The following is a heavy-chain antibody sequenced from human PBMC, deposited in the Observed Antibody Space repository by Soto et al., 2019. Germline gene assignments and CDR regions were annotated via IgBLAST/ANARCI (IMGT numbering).Heavy chain of an antibody. CDR2: ISPMFGAA. Sequence: QVQLVQSGAEMKKPGSSVKVSCQSSGGTFNTYAMNWGRQAPGQGPEWMGDISPMFGAANYAPKFQGRVTITADESTGTSYMQLSSLTSEDKALYFCAREVQVHTPAFVYWGQGTLVTVSS. D-gene: IGHD3-10*01. CDR1: GGTFNTYA. CDR3: AREVQVHTPAFVY. V-gene: IGHV1-69*19. J-gene: IGHJ4*02.